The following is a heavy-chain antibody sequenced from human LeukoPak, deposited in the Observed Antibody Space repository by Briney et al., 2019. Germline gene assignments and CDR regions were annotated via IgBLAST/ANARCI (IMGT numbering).Heavy chain of an antibody. Sequence: GGSLRLSCAASGFTFSDYYMSWIRQAPGKGLEWVSYISSSGSTIYYGDYVKGRFTISRDNAKNSLYLQMNSLRAEDTAVYYCARGTIFGVNPVFDYWGQGTLVTVSS. J-gene: IGHJ4*02. CDR2: ISSSGSTI. CDR1: GFTFSDYY. CDR3: ARGTIFGVNPVFDY. D-gene: IGHD3-3*01. V-gene: IGHV3-11*04.